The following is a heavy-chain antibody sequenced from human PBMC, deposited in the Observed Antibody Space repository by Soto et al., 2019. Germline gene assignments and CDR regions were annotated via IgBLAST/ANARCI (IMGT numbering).Heavy chain of an antibody. V-gene: IGHV4-39*01. J-gene: IGHJ4*02. CDR1: GDSIRNRNYY. D-gene: IGHD3-22*01. CDR3: ARGIYEGSSGYSTDV. Sequence: SEALSLTCTVSGDSIRNRNYYWAWIRQPPGKGLEWIVSRYDDESTFYNPSLKRRVTVSIDTSKKQFSLKMTSVTAADMGVYYCARGIYEGSSGYSTDVWGQGNLVTVSS. CDR2: RYDDEST.